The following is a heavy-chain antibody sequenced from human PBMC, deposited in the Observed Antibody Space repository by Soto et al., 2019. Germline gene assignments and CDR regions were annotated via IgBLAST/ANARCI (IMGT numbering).Heavy chain of an antibody. CDR3: ARDPGGADY. D-gene: IGHD3-10*01. J-gene: IGHJ4*02. Sequence: QVQLVQSGAEEKKPGASVKVSCKASGYTFTNYAMHWVRQAPGQRLEWMGWINAGNGNTKYSQKFQGRVTISRDTSASTAYMEMSRLRSEDRAVYYWARDPGGADYWGQGTLVTVSS. CDR1: GYTFTNYA. V-gene: IGHV1-3*05. CDR2: INAGNGNT.